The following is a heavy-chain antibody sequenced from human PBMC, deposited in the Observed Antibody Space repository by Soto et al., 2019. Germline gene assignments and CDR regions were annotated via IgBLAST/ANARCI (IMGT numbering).Heavy chain of an antibody. CDR2: IIPLFGTG. CDR1: GVTSSTHT. V-gene: IGHV1-69*06. J-gene: IGHJ5*02. Sequence: QVQLEQSGAEVKKPGSSVKVSCKASGVTSSTHTITWVRQAPGQGLEWMGGIIPLFGTGHKAQKFQGRITIIADKSTSTAYMGLSSLRSEDTAVYFCASGSAMGADHWGQGTLVTVSS. D-gene: IGHD5-18*01. CDR3: ASGSAMGADH.